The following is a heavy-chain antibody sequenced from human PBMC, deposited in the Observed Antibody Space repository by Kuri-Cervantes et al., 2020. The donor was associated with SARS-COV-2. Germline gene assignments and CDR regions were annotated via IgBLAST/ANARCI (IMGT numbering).Heavy chain of an antibody. CDR1: GGSINNSPYF. J-gene: IGHJ3*02. V-gene: IGHV4-39*07. D-gene: IGHD5-18*01. CDR3: ARPSKLWLREGAFDI. CDR2: IYYSGSA. Sequence: GSLRLSCTVSGGSINNSPYFWGWVRQPPGKGLQWIANIYYSGSAYYTPSLKSRVTISVDTSKNQFSLKLSSVTAADTAVYYCARPSKLWLREGAFDIWGQGTMVTVSS.